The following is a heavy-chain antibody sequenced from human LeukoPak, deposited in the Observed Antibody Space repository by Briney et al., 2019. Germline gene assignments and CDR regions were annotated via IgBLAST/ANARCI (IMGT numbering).Heavy chain of an antibody. V-gene: IGHV4-59*12. J-gene: IGHJ5*02. CDR3: ARGRVVAATANWFDP. Sequence: SETLSLTCTVSGGSISSYYWSWIRQPPGKGLEWIGYIYYSGSTSYNPSLKSRVTISVDTSKNQFSLKLSSVTAADTAVYYCARGRVVAATANWFDPWGQGTLVTVSS. CDR2: IYYSGST. CDR1: GGSISSYY. D-gene: IGHD2-15*01.